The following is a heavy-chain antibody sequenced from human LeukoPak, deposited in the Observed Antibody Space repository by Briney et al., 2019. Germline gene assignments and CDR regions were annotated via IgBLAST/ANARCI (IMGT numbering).Heavy chain of an antibody. J-gene: IGHJ4*02. CDR3: ARDRYYYDSSGINYFDY. CDR2: IHTSGST. CDR1: GGSISSSSYY. D-gene: IGHD3-22*01. Sequence: AETLSLTCTVSGGSISSSSYYWGWIRQPPGKGLEWIGRIHTSGSTNYNPSLKSRVTMSGDTSKNQFSLKLSSVTAADRAVYYCARDRYYYDSSGINYFDYWGQGTLVTVSS. V-gene: IGHV4-39*07.